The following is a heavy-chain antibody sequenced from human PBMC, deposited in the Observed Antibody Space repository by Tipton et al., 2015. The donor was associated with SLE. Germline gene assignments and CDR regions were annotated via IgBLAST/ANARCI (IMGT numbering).Heavy chain of an antibody. CDR2: IYPADSDI. D-gene: IGHD6-13*01. V-gene: IGHV5-51*03. CDR1: GYTFTTFW. J-gene: IGHJ4*02. CDR3: AKTLGSWPHHPFDS. Sequence: QLVQSGAEVKKPGESLRISCKGSGYTFTTFWIGWVRQMPGKGLEWMAIIYPADSDIRYSPSFQGQVTVSADKSITTAYLQWNSLKASDTAMYYCAKTLGSWPHHPFDSWGQGTLVTVSS.